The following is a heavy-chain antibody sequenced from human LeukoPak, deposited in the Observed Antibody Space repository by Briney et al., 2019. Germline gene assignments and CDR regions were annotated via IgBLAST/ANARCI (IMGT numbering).Heavy chain of an antibody. CDR2: IKTDGSST. Sequence: GGSLRLSCAASGFTFSSYWMHWVRQAPGKGLVWVSRIKTDGSSTSHADSVKGRFTISRDNAKNTLYLQMNSLRAEDTAVYYCARKRDGAYDFDYWGQGTLVTVSS. J-gene: IGHJ4*02. D-gene: IGHD5-24*01. CDR1: GFTFSSYW. CDR3: ARKRDGAYDFDY. V-gene: IGHV3-74*01.